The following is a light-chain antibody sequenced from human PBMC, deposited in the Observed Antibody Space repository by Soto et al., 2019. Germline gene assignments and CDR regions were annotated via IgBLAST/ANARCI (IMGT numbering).Light chain of an antibody. V-gene: IGLV2-14*01. J-gene: IGLJ2*01. CDR3: SSYTSSSILI. CDR2: DVT. Sequence: QSALTQPASVSGSPGQSITISCTGTSSDIGGYNYVSWYQQHPDKVPKLMIYDVTNRPSGVSNRFSGSKSGNTASLTISGLQAEDEADYYCSSYTSSSILIFGGGTKLTVL. CDR1: SSDIGGYNY.